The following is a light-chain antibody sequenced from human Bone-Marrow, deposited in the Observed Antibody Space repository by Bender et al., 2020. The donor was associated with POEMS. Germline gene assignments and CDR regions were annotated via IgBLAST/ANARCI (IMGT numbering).Light chain of an antibody. CDR3: CSFAGAANV. Sequence: QSVLTQPPSASGTPGQRVTISCSGSSSNIGTNPVNWYQQLPGTAPKLLIYINNQRPSGVPDRFSGSKSGTSASLAISGLQSEDEADYYCCSFAGAANVFGTGTKVTVL. J-gene: IGLJ1*01. CDR2: INN. CDR1: SSNIGTNP. V-gene: IGLV1-44*01.